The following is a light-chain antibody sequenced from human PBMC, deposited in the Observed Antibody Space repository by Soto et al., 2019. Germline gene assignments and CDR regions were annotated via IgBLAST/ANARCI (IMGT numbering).Light chain of an antibody. J-gene: IGKJ2*01. V-gene: IGKV3-20*01. Sequence: EIVLTQSPGTLSLSPGDTVALSCRASQSVSSSYLAWYQQRPGQAPRLLIYGASSRATGIPDRFSGSGSETDVTLTISRLEPEDFAVYYCQQYGSSTTTFGQGTKLEVK. CDR3: QQYGSSTTT. CDR2: GAS. CDR1: QSVSSSY.